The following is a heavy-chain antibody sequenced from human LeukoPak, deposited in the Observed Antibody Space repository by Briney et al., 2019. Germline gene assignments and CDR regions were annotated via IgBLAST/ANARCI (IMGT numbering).Heavy chain of an antibody. CDR1: GFTYSSNY. D-gene: IGHD5-12*01. V-gene: IGHV3-66*01. J-gene: IGHJ4*02. Sequence: GGSLTLSCAASGFTYSSNYMSWVRQAPGKGLEGVSVIYSGGSKYYADSVKGRFTISRDNSKNTLYLQMNSLRAEDTAVYYCARDHGLANCEGGYGYFDYWGQGTLVTVSS. CDR3: ARDHGLANCEGGYGYFDY. CDR2: IYSGGSK.